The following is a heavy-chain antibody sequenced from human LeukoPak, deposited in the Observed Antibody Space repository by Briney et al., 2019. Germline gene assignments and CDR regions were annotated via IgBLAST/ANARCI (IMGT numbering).Heavy chain of an antibody. CDR1: GYTFTGYY. V-gene: IGHV1-2*02. D-gene: IGHD3-9*01. J-gene: IGHJ6*03. CDR3: ARAMERYFDWLFDHYYYMDV. Sequence: ASVKVSCKASGYTFTGYYMHLVRQAPGQGLEWMGWINPNSGGTNYAQKFQGRVTMTRDTSISTAYMELSRLRSDDTAVYYCARAMERYFDWLFDHYYYMDVWGKGTTVTVSS. CDR2: INPNSGGT.